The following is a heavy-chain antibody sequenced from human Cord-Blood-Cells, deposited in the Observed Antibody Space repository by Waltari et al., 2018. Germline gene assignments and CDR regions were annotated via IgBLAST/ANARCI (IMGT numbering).Heavy chain of an antibody. CDR2: IYTSGST. CDR1: GGSISSYY. D-gene: IGHD3-22*01. Sequence: QVQLQESGPGLVKPSETLSLTCTVSGGSISSYYWSWIRQPAGKGLEWIGCIYTSGSTNDNPSLKSRVTMSVDPAKNQFSLKLSSVTAADTAVYYCARDSDDSSGYYYNWFDPWGQGTLVTVSS. V-gene: IGHV4-4*07. J-gene: IGHJ5*02. CDR3: ARDSDDSSGYYYNWFDP.